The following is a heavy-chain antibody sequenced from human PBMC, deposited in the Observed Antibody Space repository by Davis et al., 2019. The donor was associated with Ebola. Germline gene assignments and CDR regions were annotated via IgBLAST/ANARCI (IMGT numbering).Heavy chain of an antibody. V-gene: IGHV3-48*04. CDR2: MSSSGSTR. CDR3: AKSHMTYYYGSGSPNAIDY. D-gene: IGHD3-10*01. CDR1: GFTFSSYW. Sequence: GESLKISCAASGFTFSSYWMSWVRQAPGKGREWVAYMSSSGSTRYNADSVKGRFTISRDNAKNSLYLQMNSLRAEDTAVYYCAKSHMTYYYGSGSPNAIDYWGQGTLVTVSS. J-gene: IGHJ4*02.